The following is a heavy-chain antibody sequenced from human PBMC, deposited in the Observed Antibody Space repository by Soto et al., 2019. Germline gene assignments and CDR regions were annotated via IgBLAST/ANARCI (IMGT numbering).Heavy chain of an antibody. CDR2: IYYSGST. V-gene: IGHV4-30-4*01. CDR3: ARAFDDSSGYYGGLGY. CDR1: GGSISSGDYY. D-gene: IGHD3-22*01. Sequence: PSETLSLTCTVSGGSISSGDYYWSWIRQPPGKGLEWIGYIYYSGSTYYNPSPKNRITISVDTPKNQLSLKLSSVTAADTAVYYCARAFDDSSGYYGGLGYWGQGTLVTVSS. J-gene: IGHJ4*02.